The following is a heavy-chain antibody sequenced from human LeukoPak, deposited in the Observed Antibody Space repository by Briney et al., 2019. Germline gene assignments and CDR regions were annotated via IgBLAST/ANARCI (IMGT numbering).Heavy chain of an antibody. J-gene: IGHJ4*02. CDR3: ARDSEYSSSEVLDY. D-gene: IGHD6-6*01. Sequence: GGSLRLSCAASGFTFSSSAMSWVRQVPGKGLEWVSGISASGGSTYYADSVRGRFTISRDNSKNTLYVQMNSLRDEDTAVYYCARDSEYSSSEVLDYWGQGTLVTVPS. CDR1: GFTFSSSA. CDR2: ISASGGST. V-gene: IGHV3-23*01.